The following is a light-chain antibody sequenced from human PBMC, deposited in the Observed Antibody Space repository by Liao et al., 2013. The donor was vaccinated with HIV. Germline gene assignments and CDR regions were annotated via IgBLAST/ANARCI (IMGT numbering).Light chain of an antibody. V-gene: IGLV3-21*04. Sequence: SYELTQPPSVSVAPGKTASITCGEDNIGTRIVHWYQQRPGQAPVLVIYYDSDRPSGIPERFSGSNSGNTATLTISRVEAGDEADYYCQVWDAGSDHVIFGGGTKLTVL. J-gene: IGLJ2*01. CDR2: YDS. CDR1: NIGTRI. CDR3: QVWDAGSDHVI.